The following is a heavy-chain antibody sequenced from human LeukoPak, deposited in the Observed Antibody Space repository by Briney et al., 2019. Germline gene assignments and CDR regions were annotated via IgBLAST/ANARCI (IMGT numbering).Heavy chain of an antibody. CDR3: AKDQGSSGYYLYYFDY. CDR2: IRYDGSNK. J-gene: IGHJ4*02. D-gene: IGHD3-22*01. CDR1: GFTFSSYG. V-gene: IGHV3-30*02. Sequence: GGSLRLSCAASGFTFSSYGMHWVRQAPGKGLEWVAFIRYDGSNKYYADSVKGRFTISRDNSKNTLYLQMNSLRAEDTAVYYCAKDQGSSGYYLYYFDYWGQGTLVTVSS.